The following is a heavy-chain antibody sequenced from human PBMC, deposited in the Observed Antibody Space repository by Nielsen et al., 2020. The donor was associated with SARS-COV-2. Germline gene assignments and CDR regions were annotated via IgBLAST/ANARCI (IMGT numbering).Heavy chain of an antibody. V-gene: IGHV3-20*04. CDR1: GFTFDDYG. CDR3: AKVSRDDYGDYADY. J-gene: IGHJ4*02. CDR2: INWNGGST. D-gene: IGHD4-17*01. Sequence: GESLKISCAASGFTFDDYGMSWVRQAPGKGLEWVSGINWNGGSTGYADSVKGRFTISRDNAKNSLYLQMNSLRAEDTALYYCAKVSRDDYGDYADYWGQGTLVTVSS.